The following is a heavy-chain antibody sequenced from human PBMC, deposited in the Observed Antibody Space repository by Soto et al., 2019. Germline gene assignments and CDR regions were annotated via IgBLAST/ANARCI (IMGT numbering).Heavy chain of an antibody. V-gene: IGHV1-18*01. CDR1: AYTFTSYG. CDR2: ISGYNGQT. J-gene: IGHJ6*02. CDR3: ARDGRKQLWVEGLNAMDV. Sequence: QVQLVQSGPEVKKPGASVKVSCKASAYTFTSYGISWVRQXXXXXXXXMGWISGYNGQTNYAQKFRGRVTITTDAXTXXXXXXLRSLXXXXXAXXXCARDGRKQLWVEGLNAMDVWGQGTTVTVSS. D-gene: IGHD5-18*01.